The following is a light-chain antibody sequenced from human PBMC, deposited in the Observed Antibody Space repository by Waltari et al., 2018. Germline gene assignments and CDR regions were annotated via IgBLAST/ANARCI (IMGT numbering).Light chain of an antibody. CDR2: DND. Sequence: QSMLTHPPSVSGTPGQSVTISCSGSRSNIGSYTVNWFQLLPGTAPRHLIKDNDRRPSGVPCRFSASSSRTSGSLGISGLQSEDEADYYCGAWDSTLSGYVLGSGTLVSVL. CDR1: RSNIGSYT. J-gene: IGLJ1*01. CDR3: GAWDSTLSGYV. V-gene: IGLV1-44*01.